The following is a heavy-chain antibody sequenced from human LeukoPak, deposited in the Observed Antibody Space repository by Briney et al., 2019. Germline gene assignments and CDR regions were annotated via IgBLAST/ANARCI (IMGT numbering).Heavy chain of an antibody. CDR1: GYSISSGYY. J-gene: IGHJ4*02. Sequence: SETLSLTCTVSGYSISSGYYWGWIRQPPGKGLEWIGSIYHSGSTYYNPSLKSRVTISVDTSKNQFSLKLSSVTAADTAVYYCARAPYSWGQGTLVTVSS. D-gene: IGHD1-26*01. CDR2: IYHSGST. CDR3: ARAPYS. V-gene: IGHV4-38-2*02.